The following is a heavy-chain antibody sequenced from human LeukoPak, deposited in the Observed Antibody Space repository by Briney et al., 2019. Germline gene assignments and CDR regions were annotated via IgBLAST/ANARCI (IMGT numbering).Heavy chain of an antibody. J-gene: IGHJ4*02. V-gene: IGHV4-30-2*01. CDR1: GGSISSGGYY. Sequence: SETLSLTCTVSGGSISSGGYYWSWIRQPPGKGLEWIGYIYHSGSTYYNPSLKSRVTISVDRSKNRFSLKLSSVTAADTAVYYCARGGAPEGDGRDYWGQGTLVTVSS. CDR3: ARGGAPEGDGRDY. D-gene: IGHD2-21*02. CDR2: IYHSGST.